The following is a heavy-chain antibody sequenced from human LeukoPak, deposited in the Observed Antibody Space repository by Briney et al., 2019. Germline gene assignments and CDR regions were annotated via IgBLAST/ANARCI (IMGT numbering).Heavy chain of an antibody. Sequence: SVKVSCKASVGTFSSYAISWVRQAPGQGLEWMGGIIPIFGTANYAQKFQGRVTITTDESKSTAYMELSSLRSEDTAVYYCARTPWGFWSGTIYYMDVWGKGTTVTVSS. V-gene: IGHV1-69*05. CDR3: ARTPWGFWSGTIYYMDV. CDR1: VGTFSSYA. J-gene: IGHJ6*03. CDR2: IIPIFGTA. D-gene: IGHD3-3*01.